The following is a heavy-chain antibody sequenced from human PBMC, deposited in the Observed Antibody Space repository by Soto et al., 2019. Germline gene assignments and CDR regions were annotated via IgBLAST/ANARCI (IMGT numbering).Heavy chain of an antibody. V-gene: IGHV6-1*01. CDR3: WRSSTSPHYYYYGMDV. Sequence: SQTLSLTCAISGDSVSSNSAAWNWIRQSPSRGLEWLGRTYYRSKWYNDYAVSVKSRITINPDTSKNQFSLQLNSVTPEDTAVYYCWRSSTSPHYYYYGMDVWGQGTTVTVSS. CDR2: TYYRSKWYN. CDR1: GDSVSSNSAA. D-gene: IGHD2-2*01. J-gene: IGHJ6*02.